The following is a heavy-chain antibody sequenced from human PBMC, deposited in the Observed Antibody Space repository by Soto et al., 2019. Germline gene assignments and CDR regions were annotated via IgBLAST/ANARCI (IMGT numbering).Heavy chain of an antibody. CDR3: TRVDSSGYYFHYYYGMDV. V-gene: IGHV3-49*04. Sequence: PGGSLRLSCTASGFTFGDYAMSWVRQAPGKGLEWVGFIRSKAYGGTTEYAASVKGRFTISRDDSKSIAYLQMNSLKTEDTAVYYGTRVDSSGYYFHYYYGMDVWGQGTTVTVSS. CDR1: GFTFGDYA. J-gene: IGHJ6*02. D-gene: IGHD3-22*01. CDR2: IRSKAYGGTT.